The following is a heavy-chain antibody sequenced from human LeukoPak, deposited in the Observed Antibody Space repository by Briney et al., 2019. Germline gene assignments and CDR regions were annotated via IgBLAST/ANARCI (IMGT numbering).Heavy chain of an antibody. CDR2: IYYSGST. CDR3: ARDLAGTIYY. CDR1: GGSISSGSYY. Sequence: QLQLQESGPVLVKRSETLSLTCTVSGGSISSGSYYWGWIRQPHGQGLEWIGSIYYSGSTYYNPSLKSRVTISVDTSKNQFSLKLSSVTAADTAVYYCARDLAGTIYYWGQGTLVTVSS. V-gene: IGHV4-39*07. J-gene: IGHJ4*02. D-gene: IGHD1-7*01.